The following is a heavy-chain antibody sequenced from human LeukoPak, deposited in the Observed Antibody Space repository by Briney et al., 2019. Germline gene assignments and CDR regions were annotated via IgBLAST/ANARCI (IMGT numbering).Heavy chain of an antibody. CDR3: ARGKTRFGNWFDP. CDR2: IYLGDSDT. D-gene: IGHD3-10*01. J-gene: IGHJ5*02. Sequence: GESLKISCKGSGYSFTSYWIGWVRQMPGKGLEWMGIIYLGDSDTRYSPSFQGQVTISADKSISTAYLQWSSLKASDTAMYYCARGKTRFGNWFDPWGQGTLVTVSS. V-gene: IGHV5-51*01. CDR1: GYSFTSYW.